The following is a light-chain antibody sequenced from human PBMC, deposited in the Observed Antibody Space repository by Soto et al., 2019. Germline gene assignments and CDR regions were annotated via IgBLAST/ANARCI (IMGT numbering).Light chain of an antibody. CDR2: AAS. CDR1: RSVASSL. Sequence: VLTQFPGALSLSPGERATLSCRVSRSVASSLLAWYQQKPGQAPRLVIYAASTRASGIPDRFSGSGSGTDFTLTISRLEPEDSGVYYCQPYGSAVWTFGPGTKVDIK. J-gene: IGKJ1*01. V-gene: IGKV3-20*01. CDR3: QPYGSAVWT.